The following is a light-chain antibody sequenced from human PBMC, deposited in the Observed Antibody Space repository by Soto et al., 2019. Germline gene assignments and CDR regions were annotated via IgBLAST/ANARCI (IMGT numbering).Light chain of an antibody. V-gene: IGLV2-14*03. CDR1: SSDVGDYYY. CDR3: QSYDSSLSGLYV. J-gene: IGLJ1*01. CDR2: GNS. Sequence: QSVLTQPASVSGSPGQSITISCSGTSSDVGDYYYVSWYQQHPGKAPKLLIYGNSNRPSGVPDRFSGSKSGTSASLAITGLQAEDEADYYCQSYDSSLSGLYVFGTGTKVTVL.